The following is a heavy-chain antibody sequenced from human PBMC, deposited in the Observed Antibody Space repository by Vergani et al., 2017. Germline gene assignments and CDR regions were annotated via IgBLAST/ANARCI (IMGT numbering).Heavy chain of an antibody. J-gene: IGHJ4*02. Sequence: EVQLLESGGSLKQPGGSVRLSCAVSGFTFSTYAMHWVRQAPGKGLEWVSALTGGGGSTYYADSVKVRFIISRDNSRDTLYLQMNSLRPEDTATYYCVKDAGSYENFFDSWCQGTLVTVSS. CDR2: LTGGGGST. V-gene: IGHV3-23*01. CDR1: GFTFSTYA. CDR3: VKDAGSYENFFDS. D-gene: IGHD1-26*01.